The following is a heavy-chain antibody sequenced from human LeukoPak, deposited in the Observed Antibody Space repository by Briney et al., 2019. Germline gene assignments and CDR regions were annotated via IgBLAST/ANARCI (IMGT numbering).Heavy chain of an antibody. Sequence: SVKVSCKASGGTFSSYAISWVRQAPGQELEWMGGIIPIFGTANYAQKFQGRVTITTDESTSTAYMELSSLRSEDTAVYYCAREIAARRGGLGFDYWGQGTLVTVSS. V-gene: IGHV1-69*05. D-gene: IGHD6-6*01. CDR2: IIPIFGTA. J-gene: IGHJ4*02. CDR1: GGTFSSYA. CDR3: AREIAARRGGLGFDY.